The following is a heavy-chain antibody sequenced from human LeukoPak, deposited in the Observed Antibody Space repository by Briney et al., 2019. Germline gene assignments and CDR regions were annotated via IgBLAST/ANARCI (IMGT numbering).Heavy chain of an antibody. CDR3: ARVYSSSLHFDY. J-gene: IGHJ4*02. D-gene: IGHD6-6*01. CDR2: IYYSEST. Sequence: PSETLSLTCTVSSGSISSYYWSWIRQPPGKGLEWIGYIYYSESTNYNPSLKSRVTISVDTSKNQFSLKLSSVTAADTAVYYCARVYSSSLHFDYWGQGTLVTVSS. V-gene: IGHV4-59*01. CDR1: SGSISSYY.